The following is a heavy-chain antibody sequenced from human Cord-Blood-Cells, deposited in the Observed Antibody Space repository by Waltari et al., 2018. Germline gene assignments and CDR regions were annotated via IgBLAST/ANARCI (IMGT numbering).Heavy chain of an antibody. CDR1: GGSISSYY. Sequence: QVQLQESGPGLVKPSETLSLTCTVSGGSISSYYWSWIRQHPGKGLEWIGYIYYSGSTNYNPSLKSRVTISVDTSKNQFSLKLSSVTAADTAVYYCARLVPGTAMVTGGTFDIWGQGTMVTVSS. V-gene: IGHV4-59*01. J-gene: IGHJ3*02. CDR2: IYYSGST. CDR3: ARLVPGTAMVTGGTFDI. D-gene: IGHD5-18*01.